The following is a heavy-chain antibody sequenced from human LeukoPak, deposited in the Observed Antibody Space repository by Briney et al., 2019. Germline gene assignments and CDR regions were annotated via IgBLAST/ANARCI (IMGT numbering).Heavy chain of an antibody. CDR1: AASISNYY. CDR3: ASPRSGYRYTFDY. J-gene: IGHJ4*02. Sequence: EPSETLSLTCAVSAASISNYYWSWIRQAPGKGLEWIGYISTSGSTNYNPSLKSRVSISLDTSKNRFSLNLNFVTAADTAVYYCASPRSGYRYTFDYWGQGALVTVSS. D-gene: IGHD3-22*01. CDR2: ISTSGST. V-gene: IGHV4-4*09.